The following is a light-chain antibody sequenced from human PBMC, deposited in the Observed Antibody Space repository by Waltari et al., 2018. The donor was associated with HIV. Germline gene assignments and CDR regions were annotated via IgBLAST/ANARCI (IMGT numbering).Light chain of an antibody. Sequence: QSALTQPPSASGSPGQSVTISCTGTSSDVGGYNYVSWYQQHPGKAPKLMIYEVSKRPPGVPDRFSCSKSGNSAFLDLSGLQAEDTAGSFGITCGRSNNDVIFGGKTKPTVL. CDR2: EVS. J-gene: IGLJ2*01. CDR1: SSDVGGYNY. V-gene: IGLV2-8*01. CDR3: ITCGRSNNDVI.